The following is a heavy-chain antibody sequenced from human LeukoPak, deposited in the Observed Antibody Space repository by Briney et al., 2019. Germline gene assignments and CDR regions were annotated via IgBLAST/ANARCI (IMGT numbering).Heavy chain of an antibody. J-gene: IGHJ4*02. CDR1: GFTFSSYG. CDR3: AKEFYTIGTYFDY. CDR2: ISYDGSNK. V-gene: IGHV3-30*18. D-gene: IGHD2-2*02. Sequence: PGRSLRLSCAASGFTFSSYGMHWVRQAPGKGLEWVAVISYDGSNKYYADSVKGRFTISRDNSKNTLYLQMNSLRAEDTAVYYCAKEFYTIGTYFDYWGQGTLVTVSS.